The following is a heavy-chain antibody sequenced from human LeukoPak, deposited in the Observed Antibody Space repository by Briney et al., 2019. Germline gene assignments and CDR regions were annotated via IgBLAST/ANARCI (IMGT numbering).Heavy chain of an antibody. D-gene: IGHD3-10*01. CDR2: ISYDGSNK. CDR1: GFTFSSYG. CDR3: ARTKYYYGSGADY. V-gene: IGHV3-30*03. J-gene: IGHJ4*02. Sequence: GGSLRLSCAASGFTFSSYGMHWVRQVPGKGLEWVAVISYDGSNKYYADSVKGRFTISRDNSRNTLYLQMNSLRAEDTAVYYCARTKYYYGSGADYWGQGTLVTVSS.